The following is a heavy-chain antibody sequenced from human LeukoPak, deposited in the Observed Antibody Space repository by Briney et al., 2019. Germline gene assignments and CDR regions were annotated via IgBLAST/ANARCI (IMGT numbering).Heavy chain of an antibody. CDR2: ISSSSSYI. CDR3: ARDRGEDYYGSGNYLRAFDI. D-gene: IGHD3-10*01. V-gene: IGHV3-21*01. CDR1: GFMFRSYS. Sequence: PGGSLRLSCAASGFMFRSYSMNWVRQAPGKGLEWVSSISSSSSYIFYADSVKGRFTTSRDNAKKSLSLQMNSLRAEDTAVYYCARDRGEDYYGSGNYLRAFDIWGQGTMVTVSS. J-gene: IGHJ3*02.